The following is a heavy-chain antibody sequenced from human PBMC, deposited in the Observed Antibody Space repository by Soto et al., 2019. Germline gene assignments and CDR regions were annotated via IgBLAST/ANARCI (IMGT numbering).Heavy chain of an antibody. V-gene: IGHV3-23*01. J-gene: IGHJ4*02. CDR2: ISGSGGST. Sequence: GGSLRLSCAASGFTFSSYAMSWVRQAPGKGLEWVSAISGSGGSTYYADSVKGRFTISRDNSKNTLYLQMNSLRAEDTTVYYCAKDVYDILTGYFDYWGQGTLVTVSS. CDR1: GFTFSSYA. D-gene: IGHD3-9*01. CDR3: AKDVYDILTGYFDY.